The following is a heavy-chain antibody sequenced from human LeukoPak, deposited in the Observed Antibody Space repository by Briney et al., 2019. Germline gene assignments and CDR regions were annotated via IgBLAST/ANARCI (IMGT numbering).Heavy chain of an antibody. J-gene: IGHJ1*01. Sequence: SETLSLTCAVSGYSISSGYYWGWIRQPPGKGLEWIGSIYHSGSTYYSPSLKSRVTISVDTSKNQFSLKLSSVTAADTAVYYCASWGQWLPREYFQHWGQGTLVTVSS. V-gene: IGHV4-38-2*01. CDR3: ASWGQWLPREYFQH. CDR2: IYHSGST. D-gene: IGHD6-19*01. CDR1: GYSISSGYY.